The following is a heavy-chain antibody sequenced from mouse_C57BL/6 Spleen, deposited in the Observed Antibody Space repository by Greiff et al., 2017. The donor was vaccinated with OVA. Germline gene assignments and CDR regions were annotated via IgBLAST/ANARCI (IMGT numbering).Heavy chain of an antibody. V-gene: IGHV2-9*01. CDR1: GLSLTSYG. CDR2: IWGGGST. CDR3: AKHEGDYDYAMDY. J-gene: IGHJ4*01. Sequence: VQGVESGPGLVAPSQSLSITCTVSGLSLTSYGVDWVRQPPGKGLEWLGGIWGGGSTNYNSAPMTRLSISNDNSKSQVFLKMNSLQTDDTAMYYCAKHEGDYDYAMDYWGQGTSVTVSS. D-gene: IGHD2-4*01.